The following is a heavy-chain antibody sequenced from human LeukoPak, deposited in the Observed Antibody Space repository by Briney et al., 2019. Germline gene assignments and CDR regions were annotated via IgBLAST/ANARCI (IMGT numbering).Heavy chain of an antibody. CDR2: IYYSGST. D-gene: IGHD3-3*01. CDR1: GGSISSGDYY. Sequence: PSQTLSLTCTVSGGSISSGDYYWSWIRQPPGKGLEWIGYIYYSGSTYYNPSLKSRATISVDTSKNQFSLKLSSVTAADTAVYYCARKVPYYDFWSGYYFDYWGQGTLVTVSS. J-gene: IGHJ4*02. V-gene: IGHV4-30-4*01. CDR3: ARKVPYYDFWSGYYFDY.